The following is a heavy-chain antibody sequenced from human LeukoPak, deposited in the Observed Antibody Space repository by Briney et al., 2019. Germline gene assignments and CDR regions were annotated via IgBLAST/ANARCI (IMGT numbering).Heavy chain of an antibody. J-gene: IGHJ4*02. CDR3: ARSPHILTGENFDY. CDR1: GYTFTSYA. V-gene: IGHV1-2*02. CDR2: INPNTGGT. Sequence: ASVKVSCKASGYTFTSYAMNWVRQAPGQGLEWMGWINPNTGGTNYAQKFQVRVTMTRDTSISTAYMELSRLRSDDTAVYYCARSPHILTGENFDYWGQGTLVTVSS. D-gene: IGHD3-9*01.